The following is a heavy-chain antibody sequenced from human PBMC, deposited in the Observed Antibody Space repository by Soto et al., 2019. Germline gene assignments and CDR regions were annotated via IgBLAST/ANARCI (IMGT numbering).Heavy chain of an antibody. CDR1: GYTLTELS. J-gene: IGHJ5*02. CDR2: FDPEDGET. CDR3: ATYYYDILTGSLESWFDP. Sequence: ASVKVSCKVSGYTLTELSMRWVRQAPGKGLEWMGGFDPEDGETIYAQKFQGRVTMTEDTSTDTAYMELSSLRSEDTAVYYCATYYYDILTGSLESWFDPWGQGTLVTVSS. V-gene: IGHV1-24*01. D-gene: IGHD3-9*01.